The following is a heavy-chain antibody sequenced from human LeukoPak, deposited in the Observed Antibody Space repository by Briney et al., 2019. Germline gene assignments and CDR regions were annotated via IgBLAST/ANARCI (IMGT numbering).Heavy chain of an antibody. CDR3: AKGLKGYSAYEQIDY. CDR1: GFTFSSSA. D-gene: IGHD5-12*01. Sequence: PGGSLRLSCAASGFTFSSSAMSWVRQAPGKGLEWVSGLSASGGNTYYGGSVKGRFTISRDNSKNTLYLQMNSLRAEDTAVYYCAKGLKGYSAYEQIDYWGQGTLVTVSS. V-gene: IGHV3-23*01. CDR2: LSASGGNT. J-gene: IGHJ4*02.